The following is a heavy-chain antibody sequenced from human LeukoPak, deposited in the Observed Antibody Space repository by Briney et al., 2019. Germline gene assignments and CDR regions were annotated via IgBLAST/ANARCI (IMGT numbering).Heavy chain of an antibody. D-gene: IGHD2-21*02. CDR1: GGTFSSYA. CDR3: AREVVVTHKPGWNWFDP. Sequence: SVKVSCKASGGTFSSYAISWVRQAPGQGLEWMGGIIPIFGTANYAQKFQGRVTITADESTSTAYMELSSLRSEDTAVYYCAREVVVTHKPGWNWFDPWGQGTLVTVSS. CDR2: IIPIFGTA. V-gene: IGHV1-69*13. J-gene: IGHJ5*02.